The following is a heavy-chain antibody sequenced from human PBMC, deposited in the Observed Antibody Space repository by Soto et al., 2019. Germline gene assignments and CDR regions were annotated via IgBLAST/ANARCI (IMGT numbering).Heavy chain of an antibody. CDR3: ARDSLPDYYDYWRGPFGMDV. V-gene: IGHV4-31*11. J-gene: IGHJ6*02. CDR2: IYYSGRT. CDR1: GGSFSGYI. D-gene: IGHD3-3*01. Sequence: PSETLSLTCDVYGGSFSGYIWTWIRQHPRKGLEWIGSIYYSGRTYYSPSLKSRITISVDTSKNQFSLKMSSVTAADTAVYYCARDSLPDYYDYWRGPFGMDVWGPGTTVTVSS.